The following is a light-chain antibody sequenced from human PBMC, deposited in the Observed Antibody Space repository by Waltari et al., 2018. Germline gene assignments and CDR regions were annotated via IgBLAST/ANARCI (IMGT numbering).Light chain of an antibody. CDR3: QQRSNWAYT. J-gene: IGKJ2*01. CDR2: DAS. V-gene: IGKV3-11*01. CDR1: QSVSSY. Sequence: IVLTQSPATLSLSPGERATLSCRASQSVSSYLAWYQQKPGQAPRLLIHDASNRATGSPARFSGSGFGTDFTLPISSLEPEDLAVYYCQQRSNWAYTFGQGTKLEIK.